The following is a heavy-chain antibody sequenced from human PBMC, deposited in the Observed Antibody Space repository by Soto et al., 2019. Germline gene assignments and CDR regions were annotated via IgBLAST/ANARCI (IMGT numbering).Heavy chain of an antibody. CDR3: AKDFIGYCSSVNCHIFDF. D-gene: IGHD2-15*01. CDR2: ISNDGGKE. CDR1: GFSFSSYA. V-gene: IGHV3-30*18. Sequence: QVQLVESGGGVVQPRRSLRLSCEASGFSFSSYAIHWVRQAPGKGLEWVAGISNDGGKEHYSDSVKGRFTISTDKSKNTVYLQMSSLTSEDTAVYYCAKDFIGYCSSVNCHIFDFWGQGTPVIVLS. J-gene: IGHJ4*02.